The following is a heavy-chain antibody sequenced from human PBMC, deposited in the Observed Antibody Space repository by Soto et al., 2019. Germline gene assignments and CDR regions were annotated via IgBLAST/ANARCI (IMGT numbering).Heavy chain of an antibody. J-gene: IGHJ4*02. D-gene: IGHD6-6*01. CDR2: IIPIFGTA. CDR1: GGTFSSYA. V-gene: IGHV1-69*13. CDR3: ARDPLPVEYSSSSTDY. Sequence: SVKVSCKASGGTFSSYAISWVRQAPGQGLEWMGGIIPIFGTANYAQKFQGRVTITADESTSTAYMELSSLRSEDTAVHYCARDPLPVEYSSSSTDYWGQGTLVTVSS.